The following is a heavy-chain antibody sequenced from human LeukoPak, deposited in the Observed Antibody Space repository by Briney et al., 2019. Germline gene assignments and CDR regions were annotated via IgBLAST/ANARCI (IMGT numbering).Heavy chain of an antibody. CDR3: ARGNPPTY. CDR2: IFTSGSP. V-gene: IGHV4-61*02. J-gene: IGHJ4*02. D-gene: IGHD1-14*01. Sequence: SQTLSLTCDVSSGFISSGTHYWMWVRQPVGKGLEWLGRIFTSGSPTYNSSLESRLIISIDKSKNQFSLKLSSVTAADTAVYYCARGNPPTYWGQGTLVTVSS. CDR1: SGFISSGTHY.